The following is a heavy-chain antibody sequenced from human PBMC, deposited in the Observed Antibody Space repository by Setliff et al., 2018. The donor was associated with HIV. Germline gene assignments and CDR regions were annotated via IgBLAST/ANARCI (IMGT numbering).Heavy chain of an antibody. CDR3: ARLPTDDFWGRQSERSYFDP. CDR2: IYYSGST. V-gene: IGHV4-59*08. CDR1: GGSISSHY. D-gene: IGHD3-3*01. Sequence: SETLSLTCTVSGGSISSHYWSWIRQPPGKGLEWIGYIYYSGSTYYNPSLKSRVTISVDTSNNQFSLSLSSVTAADTAVFYCARLPTDDFWGRQSERSYFDPWGQGTLVTVSS. J-gene: IGHJ5*02.